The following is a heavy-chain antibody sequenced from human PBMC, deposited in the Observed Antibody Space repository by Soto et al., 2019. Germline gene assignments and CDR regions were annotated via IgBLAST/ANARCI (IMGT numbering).Heavy chain of an antibody. CDR2: IEHSGSS. Sequence: QVQLQESGPGLVKPSQTLSLTCTVSGGFISSGDYYWNWIRQLPGKGLEWIGYIEHSGSSFYNPSLKGRVALELDTSKNQFSLKLNSVTAADTAVYYCAREVVPATVDFYYYYIDFWGKGTTVTVSS. CDR3: AREVVPATVDFYYYYIDF. J-gene: IGHJ6*03. V-gene: IGHV4-31*03. D-gene: IGHD2-2*01. CDR1: GGFISSGDYY.